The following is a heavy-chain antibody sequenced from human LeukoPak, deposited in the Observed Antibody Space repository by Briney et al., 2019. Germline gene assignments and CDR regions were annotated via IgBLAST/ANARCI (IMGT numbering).Heavy chain of an antibody. Sequence: GGSLRLSCAASGFTFSSYGMHWVRQAPGKGLEWVAVISYDGSNKYYADSVKGRFTISRDNSKNTLYLQMNSLRAEDTAVYYCAKDAGGFYFDYWGQGTLVTVSS. V-gene: IGHV3-30*18. CDR3: AKDAGGFYFDY. J-gene: IGHJ4*02. CDR2: ISYDGSNK. D-gene: IGHD2-8*02. CDR1: GFTFSSYG.